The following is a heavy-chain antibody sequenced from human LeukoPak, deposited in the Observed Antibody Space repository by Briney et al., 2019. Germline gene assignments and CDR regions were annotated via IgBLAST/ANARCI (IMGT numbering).Heavy chain of an antibody. CDR3: ASYYDFWSGLAFDI. J-gene: IGHJ3*02. CDR2: IYYSGST. CDR1: GGSISSGDDY. V-gene: IGHV4-30-4*08. D-gene: IGHD3-3*01. Sequence: PSQTLSLTCTVSGGSISSGDDYWSWSRQPPGKGLEWIGYIYYSGSTYYNPSLKSRVTISVDTSKNQSSLKLSSVTAADTAVYYCASYYDFWSGLAFDIWGQGTMVTVSS.